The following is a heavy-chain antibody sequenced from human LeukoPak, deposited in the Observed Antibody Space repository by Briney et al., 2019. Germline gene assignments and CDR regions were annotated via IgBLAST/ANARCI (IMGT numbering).Heavy chain of an antibody. CDR2: ISYDGSNK. J-gene: IGHJ4*02. D-gene: IGHD6-13*01. V-gene: IGHV3-30*03. CDR3: SRESGATAAAVLDY. CDR1: GFTFSSYG. Sequence: GRSLRLSCAASGFTFSSYGMHWVRQAPGKGLEWVAVISYDGSNKYYADSVKGRFTISRDNSKNTLYLQMNSLRAEDTAVYYCSRESGATAAAVLDYWGQGTLVTVSS.